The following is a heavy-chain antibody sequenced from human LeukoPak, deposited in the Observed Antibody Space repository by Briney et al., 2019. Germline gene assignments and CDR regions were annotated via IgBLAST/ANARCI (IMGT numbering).Heavy chain of an antibody. D-gene: IGHD6-25*01. Sequence: AESLKISCNGSGYSFTSYWIGWVRQMPGKGLEWMGIIYPGDSDTRYSPSFQGQVTISAAKSISTAYLQWSSLKASDTAMYYCARRMAAGAVDYWGQGTLVTVSS. V-gene: IGHV5-51*01. CDR2: IYPGDSDT. CDR1: GYSFTSYW. CDR3: ARRMAAGAVDY. J-gene: IGHJ4*02.